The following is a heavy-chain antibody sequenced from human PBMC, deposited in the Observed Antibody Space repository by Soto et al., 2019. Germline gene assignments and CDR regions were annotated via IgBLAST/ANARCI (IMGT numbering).Heavy chain of an antibody. CDR1: GFLVTGCF. Sequence: EMQLVESGGGLVQPGVSLRLSCAASGFLVTGCFMAWVRQAPGKGLEWVSVISDGGATFYADSAKGRFTTSRNISKNTMLLQMTILRAEDTAVYYCARNDLGRAYDFWHGGQGALVIVSS. CDR2: ISDGGAT. CDR3: ARNDLGRAYDFWH. D-gene: IGHD3-3*01. J-gene: IGHJ4*02. V-gene: IGHV3-66*01.